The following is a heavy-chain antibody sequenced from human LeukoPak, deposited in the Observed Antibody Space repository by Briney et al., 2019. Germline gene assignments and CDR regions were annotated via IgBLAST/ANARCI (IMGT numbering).Heavy chain of an antibody. V-gene: IGHV3-7*01. D-gene: IGHD3-22*01. CDR2: IRQDGGET. CDR3: ATYSSLNTREFQY. J-gene: IGHJ1*01. Sequence: GGSLRLSCEASGLTFSRDWMGWVRQAPGKGLVWVANIRQDGGETYYGDSVKGRFIISRDNAKNSLFLQMNRLRAEDMAVYYCATYSSLNTREFQYWGQGTLVTVSP. CDR1: GLTFSRDW.